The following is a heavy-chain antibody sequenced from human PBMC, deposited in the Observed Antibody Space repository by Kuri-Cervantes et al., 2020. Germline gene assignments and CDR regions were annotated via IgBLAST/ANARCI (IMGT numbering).Heavy chain of an antibody. CDR3: AIQYSAISGWFDP. CDR2: IYHSGGT. V-gene: IGHV4-30-2*02. Sequence: SQTLSLTCAVSGGSISSGGYSWSWIRQPPGKGLEWIGYIYHSGGTYYNPSLKSRVTISVDTSKNQFSLKLSSVTAADTAVYYCAIQYSAISGWFDPWGQGTLVTVSS. D-gene: IGHD2-21*02. J-gene: IGHJ5*02. CDR1: GGSISSGGYS.